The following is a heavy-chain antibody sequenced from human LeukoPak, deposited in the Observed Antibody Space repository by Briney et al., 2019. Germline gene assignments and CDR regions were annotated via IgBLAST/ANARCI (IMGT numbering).Heavy chain of an antibody. Sequence: PSETLSLTCTVSGGSISSYYWSWIRQPPGKGLEWLGYIYYSGSTNYNPSLKSRVTISVDTSKNQFSLKLSSVTAADTAVYYCARVAYSGYDYRGYFDYWGQGTLVTVSS. J-gene: IGHJ4*02. D-gene: IGHD5-12*01. CDR2: IYYSGST. V-gene: IGHV4-59*12. CDR3: ARVAYSGYDYRGYFDY. CDR1: GGSISSYY.